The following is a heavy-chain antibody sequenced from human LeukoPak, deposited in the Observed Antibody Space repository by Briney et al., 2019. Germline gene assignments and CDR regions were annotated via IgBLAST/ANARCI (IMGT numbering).Heavy chain of an antibody. J-gene: IGHJ4*02. Sequence: GASVKVSCKASGYTFTSYDINWVRQATGQGLEWMGWMNPNSGNTGYAQKFQGRVTMTRNTSISTAYMELSSLRSEDTAVYYCARARRVSGYCSSTSCYLIYWGQGTLVTVSS. CDR2: MNPNSGNT. D-gene: IGHD2-2*01. CDR3: ARARRVSGYCSSTSCYLIY. CDR1: GYTFTSYD. V-gene: IGHV1-8*01.